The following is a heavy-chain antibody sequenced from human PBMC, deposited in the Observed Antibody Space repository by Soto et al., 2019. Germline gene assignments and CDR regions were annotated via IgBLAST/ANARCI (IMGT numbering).Heavy chain of an antibody. D-gene: IGHD5-12*01. Sequence: PSETLSLTCTVSGGSISSYYWSWIRQPPGKGLEWIGYIYYSGSTNYNPSLKSRVTISVDTSKNQFSLKLSSVTAADTAVYYCARAGRWLQLFSYSYGMDVWGPGTTVTVSS. CDR1: GGSISSYY. CDR3: ARAGRWLQLFSYSYGMDV. V-gene: IGHV4-59*01. CDR2: IYYSGST. J-gene: IGHJ6*02.